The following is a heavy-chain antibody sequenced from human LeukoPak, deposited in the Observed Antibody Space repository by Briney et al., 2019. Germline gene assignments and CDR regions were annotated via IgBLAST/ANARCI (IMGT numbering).Heavy chain of an antibody. CDR2: IYHSGST. J-gene: IGHJ6*03. V-gene: IGHV4-38-2*02. Sequence: TSETLSLTCTVSGYSISSGYYWGWIRQPPGKGLEWIGSIYHSGSTYYNPSLKSRVTISVDTSKNQFSLKLSSVTAAVTAVYYCARTPQQLDYYYYYYMDVWGKGTTVTISS. CDR3: ARTPQQLDYYYYYYMDV. D-gene: IGHD6-13*01. CDR1: GYSISSGYY.